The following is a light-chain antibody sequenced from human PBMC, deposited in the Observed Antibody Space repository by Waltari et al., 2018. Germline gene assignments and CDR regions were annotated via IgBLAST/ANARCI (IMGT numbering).Light chain of an antibody. CDR2: GAS. CDR3: QQYSTSPEA. CDR1: QSVNNNY. Sequence: EIVLTQSPGTLSLSPGERATLSCRASQSVNNNYLAWYQQTPGQHPRLLIYGASTRATGIPDRIRGSGSGTDFTLTISRLEPEDFAVFYCQQYSTSPEAFGGGTKVEIK. V-gene: IGKV3-20*01. J-gene: IGKJ4*01.